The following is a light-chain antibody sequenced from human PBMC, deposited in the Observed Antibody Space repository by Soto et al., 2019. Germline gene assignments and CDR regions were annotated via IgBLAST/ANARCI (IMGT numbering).Light chain of an antibody. J-gene: IGLJ1*01. V-gene: IGLV1-47*01. CDR1: SSNIGRNY. CDR3: AAWDDSLSGQV. CDR2: RNN. Sequence: QSVLTQPLSASGTPGQRVTISCSGSSSNIGRNYVYWYQQLPGTAPKPLIYRNNQRPSGVPDRFSGSKSDTSASLAISGLRSEDEADYYCAAWDDSLSGQVFGTGTKVTVL.